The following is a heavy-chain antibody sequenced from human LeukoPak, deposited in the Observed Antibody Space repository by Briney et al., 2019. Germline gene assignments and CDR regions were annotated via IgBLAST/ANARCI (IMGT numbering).Heavy chain of an antibody. D-gene: IGHD4-17*01. CDR2: IIPIFGTA. Sequence: ASVKVSCKASGGTFSSYAISWVRQAPGQGLEWMGGIIPIFGTANYAQKFQGRVTITADESTSTAYMELSRLRSDDTAVYYCARGRYGDYLFDYWGQGTLVTVSS. V-gene: IGHV1-69*13. CDR1: GGTFSSYA. J-gene: IGHJ4*02. CDR3: ARGRYGDYLFDY.